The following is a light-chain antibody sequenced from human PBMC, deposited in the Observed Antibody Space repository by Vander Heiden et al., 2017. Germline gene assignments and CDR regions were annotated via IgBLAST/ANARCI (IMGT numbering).Light chain of an antibody. CDR1: QDISNY. V-gene: IGKV1-33*01. J-gene: IGKJ4*01. CDR3: QQDDNLPHT. Sequence: DIQMTQSPSSLSASVGDRVTITCQASQDISNYLNWYQQKPVKAPKLLIYDASNLETGVPSRFTRSGSGTDFTFTISSLQPEDIATYYCQQDDNLPHTFGGGTRLEIK. CDR2: DAS.